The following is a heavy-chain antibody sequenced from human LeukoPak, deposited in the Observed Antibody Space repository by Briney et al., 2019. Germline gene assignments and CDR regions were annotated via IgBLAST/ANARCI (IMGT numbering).Heavy chain of an antibody. Sequence: ASVKVSCKASGYTFTGNYMHWVRQAPGQGLEWMGWINPNSGGTNYAQKFQGRVTMTRETSISTAYMELSRLRSDDTAVYYCARDRVSGYSGYDYNYYYGMDVWGQGTTVTVSS. D-gene: IGHD5-12*01. V-gene: IGHV1-2*02. J-gene: IGHJ6*02. CDR2: INPNSGGT. CDR3: ARDRVSGYSGYDYNYYYGMDV. CDR1: GYTFTGNY.